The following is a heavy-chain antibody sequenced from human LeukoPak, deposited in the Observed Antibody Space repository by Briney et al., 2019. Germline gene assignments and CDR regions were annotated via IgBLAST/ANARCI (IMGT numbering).Heavy chain of an antibody. CDR3: ARSLGDFYGSERFFDY. V-gene: IGHV1-18*01. D-gene: IGHD3-10*01. J-gene: IGHJ4*02. Sequence: ASAKVSCKASGYTFTSYGISWVRQAPGQGLEWMGWISAYNGNTNYAQKLQGRVTMTTDTSTSTAYMELRSLRSDDTAVYYCARSLGDFYGSERFFDYWGQGTLVTVSS. CDR1: GYTFTSYG. CDR2: ISAYNGNT.